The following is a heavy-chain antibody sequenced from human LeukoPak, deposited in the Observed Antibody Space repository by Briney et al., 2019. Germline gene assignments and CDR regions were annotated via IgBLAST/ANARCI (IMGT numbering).Heavy chain of an antibody. D-gene: IGHD2-15*01. CDR2: INGGRT. CDR1: GFTFSSYA. V-gene: IGHV3-23*01. Sequence: GGSLRLSCAASGFTFSSYAMSWVRQAPGKGLEWVSTINGGRTFYADSVKGRFTISRDNSKNTLYLQMNSLRAEDTAVYYCARESYCSGGSCYSGYYYYGMDVWGQGTTVTVSS. J-gene: IGHJ6*02. CDR3: ARESYCSGGSCYSGYYYYGMDV.